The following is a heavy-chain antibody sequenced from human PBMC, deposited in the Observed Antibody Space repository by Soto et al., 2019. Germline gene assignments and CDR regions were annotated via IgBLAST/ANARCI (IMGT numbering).Heavy chain of an antibody. D-gene: IGHD5-18*01. J-gene: IGHJ5*02. Sequence: SETLSLTCTVSGGSVSSYYWSWIRQPPGKGLEWIGYIYYSETTNYNPSLKSRVTISLDTSKNQFSLKLSSVTAADTAVYYCAALLRGYSYGDNWFDPWGQGTLVTAPQ. CDR3: AALLRGYSYGDNWFDP. CDR1: GGSVSSYY. CDR2: IYYSETT. V-gene: IGHV4-59*02.